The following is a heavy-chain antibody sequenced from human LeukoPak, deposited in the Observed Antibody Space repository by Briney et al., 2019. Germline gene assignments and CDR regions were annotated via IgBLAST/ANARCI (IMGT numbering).Heavy chain of an antibody. D-gene: IGHD2-2*01. CDR2: IRYDGSNK. V-gene: IGHV3-30*02. CDR3: ARDGKYCSGTNCYREGYYYYYYMDV. Sequence: PGRSLRLSCAASGFTFSSYGMHWVRQAPGKGLEWVAFIRYDGSNKYYADSVKGRFTISRDNSKNTLYLQMNSLRAEDTAVYYCARDGKYCSGTNCYREGYYYYYYMDVWGKGTTVTVSS. CDR1: GFTFSSYG. J-gene: IGHJ6*03.